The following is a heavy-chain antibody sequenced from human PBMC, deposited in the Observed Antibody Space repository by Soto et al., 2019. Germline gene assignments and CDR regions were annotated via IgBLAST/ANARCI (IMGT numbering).Heavy chain of an antibody. J-gene: IGHJ4*02. CDR3: ARLRHDFWSGYLFDY. CDR2: INHSGST. V-gene: IGHV4-34*01. D-gene: IGHD3-3*01. CDR1: GGSFSGYY. Sequence: PSETLSFTCAVYGGSFSGYYWSWIRQPPGKGLEWIGEINHSGSTNYNPSLKSRVTISVDTSKNQFSLKLSSVTAADTAVYYCARLRHDFWSGYLFDYWGQGTLVTVSS.